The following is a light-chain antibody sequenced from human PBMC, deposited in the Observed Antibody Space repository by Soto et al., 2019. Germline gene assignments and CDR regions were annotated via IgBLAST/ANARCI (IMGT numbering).Light chain of an antibody. CDR3: VSFTTSKSYV. V-gene: IGLV2-14*01. CDR2: DIT. CDR1: SSDVGAYIF. J-gene: IGLJ1*01. Sequence: QSVLTQPASVSGSPGQSITISCTGTSSDVGAYIFVSWYQQYTGKAPKLMIYDITNRPSGVSNRFSGSKAGNSASLTISGLQAEDGADYDCVSFTTSKSYVFGTGTKVTVL.